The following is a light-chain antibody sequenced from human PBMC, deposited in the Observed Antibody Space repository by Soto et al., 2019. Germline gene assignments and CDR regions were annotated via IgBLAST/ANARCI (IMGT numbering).Light chain of an antibody. Sequence: QSVLTQPPSASGTPGQRVTISCSGRSSNIGANPVNWYQQLPGMAPTVLIYSNDQRPSGVPDRFSGSKSGTSASLAISGLQSEDEADYYCHSYDRTLSGSVFGGGTKLTVL. J-gene: IGLJ3*02. CDR3: HSYDRTLSGSV. CDR1: SSNIGANP. CDR2: SND. V-gene: IGLV1-44*01.